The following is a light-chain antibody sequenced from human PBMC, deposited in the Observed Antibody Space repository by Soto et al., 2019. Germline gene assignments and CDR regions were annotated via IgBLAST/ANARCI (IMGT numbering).Light chain of an antibody. CDR3: QQFGGSSRT. Sequence: EIVLTQSPGTLSLSPGERATLSCRSSQGVSNTYLAWYQQKPGQAPRLLIYGASFRATGIPDRFSGSGSGTDFTLNITRLEPEDFAVYYCQQFGGSSRTFGQGTKVDIK. CDR2: GAS. V-gene: IGKV3-20*01. CDR1: QGVSNTY. J-gene: IGKJ1*01.